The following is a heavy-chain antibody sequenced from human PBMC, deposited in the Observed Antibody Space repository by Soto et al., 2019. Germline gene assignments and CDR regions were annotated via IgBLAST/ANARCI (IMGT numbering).Heavy chain of an antibody. CDR1: GYTFTSYY. CDR3: AREGGRGYYDSSGPALLIGYYGMDA. J-gene: IGHJ6*02. CDR2: INPSGGST. V-gene: IGHV1-46*03. D-gene: IGHD3-22*01. Sequence: GASVKVSCKASGYTFTSYYMHWVRQAPGQGLEWMGIINPSGGSTSYAQKFQGRVTMTRDTSTSTVYMELSSLRSEDTAVYYCAREGGRGYYDSSGPALLIGYYGMDAWGQGTTVTVSS.